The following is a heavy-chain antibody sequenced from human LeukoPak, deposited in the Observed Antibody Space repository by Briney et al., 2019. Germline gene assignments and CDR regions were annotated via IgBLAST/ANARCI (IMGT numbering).Heavy chain of an antibody. V-gene: IGHV3-23*01. D-gene: IGHD1-1*01. CDR3: TKDRTSIPTYYFDY. CDR2: VSGTDGTT. Sequence: GGSLRLPCAASGFTFSNYAMSWVRQAPGKGLEWVSAVSGTDGTTYYADSVKGRFKGRFTISRDNSKNTLYLQMNSLRAEDTAIYYCTKDRTSIPTYYFDYWGQGTLVTVSS. CDR1: GFTFSNYA. J-gene: IGHJ4*02.